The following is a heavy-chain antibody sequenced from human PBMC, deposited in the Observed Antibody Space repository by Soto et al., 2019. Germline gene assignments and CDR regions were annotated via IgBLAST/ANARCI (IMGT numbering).Heavy chain of an antibody. J-gene: IGHJ4*02. V-gene: IGHV1-69*01. D-gene: IGHD4-17*01. CDR1: GGTFSSYA. CDR3: ARDVYGYGDYGWGGY. Sequence: QVQLVQSGAEVKKPGSSVKVSCRASGGTFSSYAISWVRQAPGQGLEWMGGIIPIFSTANDAQKFQGRVTITADESTSTAYMELSSLRSEDTAVYYCARDVYGYGDYGWGGYWGQGTLVTVSS. CDR2: IIPIFSTA.